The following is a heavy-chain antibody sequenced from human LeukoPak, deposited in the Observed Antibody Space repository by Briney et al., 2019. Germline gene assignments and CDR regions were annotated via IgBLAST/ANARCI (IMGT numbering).Heavy chain of an antibody. D-gene: IGHD2-15*01. CDR3: ASAFLRGVVVAAITRRWFDP. J-gene: IGHJ5*02. CDR1: GGSFSGYY. V-gene: IGHV4-34*01. CDR2: INHSGST. Sequence: SETLSLTCAVCGGSFSGYYWSWIRQPPGKGLEWIWEINHSGSTNYNPSLKSRVTISVDTSKNQFSLKLSSVTAADTAVYYCASAFLRGVVVAAITRRWFDPWGQGTLVTVSS.